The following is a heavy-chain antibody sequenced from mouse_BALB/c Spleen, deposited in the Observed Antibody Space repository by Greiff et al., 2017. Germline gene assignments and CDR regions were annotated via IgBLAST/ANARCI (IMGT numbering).Heavy chain of an antibody. CDR1: GFTFSSYT. Sequence: EVKLVESGGGLVKPGGSLKLSCAASGFTFSSYTMSWVRQTPEKRLEWVATISSGGSYTYYPDSVKGRFTISRDNAKNTLYLQMSSLKSEDTAMYYCTREIYGSWYFDVWGAGTTVTVSS. CDR3: TREIYGSWYFDV. J-gene: IGHJ1*01. V-gene: IGHV5-6-4*01. CDR2: ISSGGSYT. D-gene: IGHD1-1*01.